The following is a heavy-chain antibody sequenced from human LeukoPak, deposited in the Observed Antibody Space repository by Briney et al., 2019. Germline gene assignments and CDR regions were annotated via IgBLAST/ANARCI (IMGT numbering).Heavy chain of an antibody. Sequence: SETLSLTCTVSGGSISSYYWSWIRQPPGKGLEWIGYIYYSGSTNYNPSLKSRVTISVDTSKNQFSLKLSSVTAADTAVYYCAVGGYQDGYYYYYGMDVWGQGTTVTVSS. CDR2: IYYSGST. CDR3: AVGGYQDGYYYYYGMDV. J-gene: IGHJ6*02. CDR1: GGSISSYY. V-gene: IGHV4-59*01. D-gene: IGHD2-2*01.